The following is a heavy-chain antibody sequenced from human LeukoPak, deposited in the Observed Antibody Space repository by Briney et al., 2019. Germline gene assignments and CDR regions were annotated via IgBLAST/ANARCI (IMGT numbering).Heavy chain of an antibody. CDR2: IYSGGTT. V-gene: IGHV3-66*01. J-gene: IGHJ4*02. Sequence: PGGSLRLSCAASGLTVSSSYMSWVRQAPGKGLEWVSVIYSGGTTYYADSVKGRFTISRDTSKNTLYLQMNSLRAEDTAVYYCAKTYYYDNNGYYYFDYWGQGTLVTVSS. CDR3: AKTYYYDNNGYYYFDY. CDR1: GLTVSSSY. D-gene: IGHD3-22*01.